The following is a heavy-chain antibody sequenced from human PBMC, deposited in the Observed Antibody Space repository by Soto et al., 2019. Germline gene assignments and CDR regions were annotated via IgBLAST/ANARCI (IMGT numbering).Heavy chain of an antibody. J-gene: IGHJ4*02. CDR1: GYTFTNYF. D-gene: IGHD2-15*01. V-gene: IGHV1-46*03. CDR2: INPSAGST. CDR3: ARGEVVASTLIPCHFDY. Sequence: QVQLVQSGAEVKKPGASVKVACKASGYTFTNYFLHWVRQSPGQGLEWLGIINPSAGSTNFALKFQDRFTASRDTSTSTVYMELSSLRSEDTAVYFCARGEVVASTLIPCHFDYWGQGTLVTVSS.